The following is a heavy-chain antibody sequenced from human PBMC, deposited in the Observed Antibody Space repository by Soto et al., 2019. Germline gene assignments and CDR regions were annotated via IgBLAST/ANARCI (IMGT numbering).Heavy chain of an antibody. Sequence: QVKMVESGGGVVQPGRSLRLSCAASGLTFSNYAMHWVRQAPGKGLEGVAVISYDGSNKYYADSVKGRFTISRDNSKNTLYLQMNSLRAEDTAVYYCASRGEGDGDYGYWGQGTLVTVSS. J-gene: IGHJ4*02. CDR1: GLTFSNYA. CDR3: ASRGEGDGDYGY. V-gene: IGHV3-30-3*01. CDR2: ISYDGSNK. D-gene: IGHD4-17*01.